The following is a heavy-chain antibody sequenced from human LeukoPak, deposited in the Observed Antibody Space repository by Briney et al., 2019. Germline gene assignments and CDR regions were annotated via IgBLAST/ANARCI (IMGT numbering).Heavy chain of an antibody. Sequence: PGGSLRLSCAASGFTFSSYAMSWVRQAPGKGLEWVSAISGSGGSTYYADSVKGRFTISRDNSKNTLYLQMNSLRAEDTAVYYCARVDVQYYYDSSGYQFDPWGQGTLVTVSS. D-gene: IGHD3-22*01. CDR1: GFTFSSYA. CDR3: ARVDVQYYYDSSGYQFDP. CDR2: ISGSGGST. V-gene: IGHV3-23*01. J-gene: IGHJ5*02.